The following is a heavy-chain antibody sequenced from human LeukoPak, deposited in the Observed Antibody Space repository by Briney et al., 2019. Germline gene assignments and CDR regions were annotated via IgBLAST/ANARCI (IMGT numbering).Heavy chain of an antibody. D-gene: IGHD3-3*01. CDR1: GFTFSDHH. CDR3: ARLPYDFWSSSLDY. Sequence: PGGSLRLSCASSGFTFSDHHMSWIRQAPGKGLEWVSNIGIGGSSIDYADSVKGRFTISRDDAKNSLYLQMNSLRAEDTAVYYCARLPYDFWSSSLDYWGQGTLVTVSS. CDR2: IGIGGSSI. J-gene: IGHJ4*02. V-gene: IGHV3-11*04.